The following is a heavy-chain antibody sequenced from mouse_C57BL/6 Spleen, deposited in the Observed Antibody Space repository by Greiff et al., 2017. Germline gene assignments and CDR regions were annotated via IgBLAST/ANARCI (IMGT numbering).Heavy chain of an antibody. CDR2: IYPGDGYT. J-gene: IGHJ1*03. D-gene: IGHD2-4*01. CDR3: AREDDYEWYFDV. CDR1: GYAFSSSW. V-gene: IGHV1-82*01. Sequence: VQLQQSGPELVKPGASVKISCKASGYAFSSSWMNWVKQRPGKGLEWIGRIYPGDGYTNYNGKFKGKATLTADKSSSTAYMQLSSLTSEDSAVYFCAREDDYEWYFDVWGTGTTVTVSS.